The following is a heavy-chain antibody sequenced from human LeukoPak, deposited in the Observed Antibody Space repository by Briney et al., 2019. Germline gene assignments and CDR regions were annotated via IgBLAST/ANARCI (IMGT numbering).Heavy chain of an antibody. CDR2: ISASGSTI. CDR3: AKGHGDWGGNYLDH. CDR1: GFTFTHYA. V-gene: IGHV3-23*01. D-gene: IGHD4-17*01. J-gene: IGHJ4*02. Sequence: GGSLRLSCIASGFTFTHYAMTWVRQAPGKGLEWVSDISASGSTIHYADSVKGRITVSRDNSKNTVFLEMISLRVEDTALYHCAKGHGDWGGNYLDHWGQGAQVTVSS.